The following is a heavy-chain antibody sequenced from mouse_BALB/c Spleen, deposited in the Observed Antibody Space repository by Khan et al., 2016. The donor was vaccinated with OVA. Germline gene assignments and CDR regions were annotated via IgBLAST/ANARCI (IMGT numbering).Heavy chain of an antibody. CDR3: ARESGYGYFDD. V-gene: IGHV9-1*02. CDR2: INTYTGEP. CDR1: GYTFTNYR. Sequence: QIQLVQSGPELKKPGETVKISCKASGYTFTNYRMNWMKQAPGKGLKWMGWINTYTGEPTYGDDFKGRFAFSLDTSASTAYLQINNLKNEDMATXFCARESGYGYFDDWGAGTTVTVSS. D-gene: IGHD1-3*01. J-gene: IGHJ1*01.